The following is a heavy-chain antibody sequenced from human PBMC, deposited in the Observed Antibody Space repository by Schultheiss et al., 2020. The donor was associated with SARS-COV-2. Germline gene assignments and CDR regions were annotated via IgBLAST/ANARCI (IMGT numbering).Heavy chain of an antibody. CDR3: ARLDPAFDI. CDR2: IYYSGST. J-gene: IGHJ3*02. CDR1: GGSISSYY. V-gene: IGHV4-59*01. Sequence: SETLSLTCTVSGGSISSYYWSWIRQPPGKGLEWIGYIYYSGSTYYNPSLKSRVTISVDTSKNQFSLKLSSVTAADTAVYYCARLDPAFDIWGQGTMVTVSS.